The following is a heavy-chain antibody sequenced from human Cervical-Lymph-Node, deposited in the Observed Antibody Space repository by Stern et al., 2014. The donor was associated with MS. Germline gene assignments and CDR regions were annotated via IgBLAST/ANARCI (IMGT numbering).Heavy chain of an antibody. V-gene: IGHV1-69*01. CDR1: GGTFSSSA. Sequence: VQLVESGAEVKKPGSSVKVSCKASGGTFSSSAINCVRQAPGHGLEWMGVIIPIFGTTNYAQKFQGRVTITADESTSTAYMELSSLRSEDTAVYYCARDSERMTYLDYWGQGTLVTVSS. J-gene: IGHJ4*02. CDR2: IIPIFGTT. D-gene: IGHD1-1*01. CDR3: ARDSERMTYLDY.